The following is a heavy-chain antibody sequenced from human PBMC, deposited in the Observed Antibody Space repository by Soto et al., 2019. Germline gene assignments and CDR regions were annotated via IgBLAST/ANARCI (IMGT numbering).Heavy chain of an antibody. CDR3: AKGTANDPRVYDY. CDR1: GFAFSTYA. CDR2: ISSGGGST. D-gene: IGHD1-1*01. Sequence: PGGSLRLSCAASGFAFSTYAMSWVRQTPGKGLEWVSAISSGGGSTYYADSVKGRFTISRDNSRTTLYLQMNSLRAEDTALYYCAKGTANDPRVYDYWGQGTLVTVSS. V-gene: IGHV3-23*01. J-gene: IGHJ4*02.